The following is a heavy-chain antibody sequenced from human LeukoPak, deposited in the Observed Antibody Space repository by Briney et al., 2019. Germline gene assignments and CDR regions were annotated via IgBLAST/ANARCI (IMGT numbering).Heavy chain of an antibody. D-gene: IGHD6-13*01. CDR1: GGSFSSYY. CDR2: INHSGST. J-gene: IGHJ4*02. V-gene: IGHV4-34*01. Sequence: SETLSLTCAVYGGSFSSYYWSWIRESPGRGLEWIGEINHSGSTYYNPSLKSRVTISEDTSKNQFSLKLSSVTAADAAVYYCARGVRIADYWGQGTLVTVSS. CDR3: ARGVRIADY.